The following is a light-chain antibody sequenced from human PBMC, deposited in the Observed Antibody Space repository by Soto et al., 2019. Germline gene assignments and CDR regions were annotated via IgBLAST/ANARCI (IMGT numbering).Light chain of an antibody. J-gene: IGKJ5*01. CDR3: MQSLQTPIT. CDR1: QSLLHSNGYNY. Sequence: DIVMTQSPLSLPATPGEPASISCRSSQSLLHSNGYNYLDWYLQKPGQSPQLLIYLGSNRASGVPDRFSGSASGTDFTLKISRVEAEDVGVYYCMQSLQTPITFGQGTRLEIK. V-gene: IGKV2-28*01. CDR2: LGS.